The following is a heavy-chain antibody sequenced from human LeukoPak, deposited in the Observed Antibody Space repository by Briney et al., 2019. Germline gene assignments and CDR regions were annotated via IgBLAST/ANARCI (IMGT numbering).Heavy chain of an antibody. CDR3: ARGLWFGELKNAFDI. CDR1: GFTFSSYG. CDR2: IWYDGSNK. V-gene: IGHV3-33*01. Sequence: PGRSLRLSCAASGFTFSSYGMHWVRQAPGKGLEWVAVIWYDGSNKYYADSVKGRFTISRDNSKNTLYLQMNSLRAEDTAVCYCARGLWFGELKNAFDIWGQGTMVTVSS. J-gene: IGHJ3*02. D-gene: IGHD3-10*01.